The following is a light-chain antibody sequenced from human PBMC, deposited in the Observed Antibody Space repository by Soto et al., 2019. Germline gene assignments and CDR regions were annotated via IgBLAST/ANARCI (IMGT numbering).Light chain of an antibody. CDR1: QSVSSN. CDR2: GAS. Sequence: EIVLTQSPATLSSFPGERATLSCRASQSVSSNLAWYQQKPGQAPRLLIYGASTRATGIPARFSGSGSGTEFTLTISSLQSEDVAVYYCHQYSDWPGTFGLGTKVDIK. CDR3: HQYSDWPGT. V-gene: IGKV3-15*01. J-gene: IGKJ1*01.